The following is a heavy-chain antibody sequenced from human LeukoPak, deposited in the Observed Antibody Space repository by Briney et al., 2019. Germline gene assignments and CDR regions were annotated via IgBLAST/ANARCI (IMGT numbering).Heavy chain of an antibody. D-gene: IGHD3-10*01. Sequence: PGRSPRLSCAASGFTFSSYGMHWVRQAPGKGLEWVAVIWYDGSNKYYADSVKGRFTISRDNSKNTLYLQMNSLRAEDTAVYYCAREGQKASHGSVILDRDAFDIWGQGTMVTVSS. CDR3: AREGQKASHGSVILDRDAFDI. J-gene: IGHJ3*02. V-gene: IGHV3-33*01. CDR1: GFTFSSYG. CDR2: IWYDGSNK.